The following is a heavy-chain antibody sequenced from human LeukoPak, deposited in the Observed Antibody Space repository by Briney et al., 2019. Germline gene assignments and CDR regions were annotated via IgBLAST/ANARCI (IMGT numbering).Heavy chain of an antibody. V-gene: IGHV1-2*02. CDR3: ARYGVVGATTVQFDY. CDR1: GYTFTGYY. J-gene: IGHJ4*02. Sequence: ASVKVSCKASGYTFTGYYMHWVRQAPGQGLEWMGWINPNSGGTNYTQKFQGRVTMTRDTSISTAYMELSRPRSDDTAVYYCARYGVVGATTVQFDYWGQGTLVTVSS. CDR2: INPNSGGT. D-gene: IGHD1-26*01.